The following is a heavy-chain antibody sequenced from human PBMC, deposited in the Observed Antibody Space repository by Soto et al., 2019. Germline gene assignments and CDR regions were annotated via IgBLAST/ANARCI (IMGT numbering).Heavy chain of an antibody. CDR2: INQRGNER. CDR3: ARDGVEAGLYLDN. Sequence: GGSLRLSCAASGFTFSSSWMSWVRQAPGQGLEWVANINQRGNERYHVDSLKGRFTISRDNAENSLYLQVNSLRSEDTAVYYCARDGVEAGLYLDNWGQGTLATVAS. V-gene: IGHV3-7*01. J-gene: IGHJ4*02. CDR1: GFTFSSSW. D-gene: IGHD6-19*01.